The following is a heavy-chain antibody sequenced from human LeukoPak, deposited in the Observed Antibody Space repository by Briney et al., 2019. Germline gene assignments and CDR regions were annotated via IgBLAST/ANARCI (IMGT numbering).Heavy chain of an antibody. CDR2: INHSGST. J-gene: IGHJ5*02. D-gene: IGHD6-13*01. CDR3: ARGDGSSWEKWFDP. V-gene: IGHV4-34*01. CDR1: GGSFSGYY. Sequence: PSETLSLTCAVYGGSFSGYYWSWIRQPPGKGLEWIGEINHSGSTNYNPSLKSRVTISVDTSKNQFSLKLSSVTAADTAVYYCARGDGSSWEKWFDPWGQGTLVTVSS.